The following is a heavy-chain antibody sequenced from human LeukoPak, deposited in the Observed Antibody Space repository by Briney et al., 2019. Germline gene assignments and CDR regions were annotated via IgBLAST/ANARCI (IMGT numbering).Heavy chain of an antibody. D-gene: IGHD6-13*01. CDR1: GFTFSSYA. CDR2: ISGSGGST. CDR3: ARQAAGGTYPYYFDH. V-gene: IGHV3-23*01. Sequence: GGSLRLSCAASGFTFSSYAMSWVRQAPGKGLEWVSAISGSGGSTYYADSMKGRFTISRDNAKNSLYLRMNSLRVEDTAVYYCARQAAGGTYPYYFDHWGQGILVTVSS. J-gene: IGHJ4*02.